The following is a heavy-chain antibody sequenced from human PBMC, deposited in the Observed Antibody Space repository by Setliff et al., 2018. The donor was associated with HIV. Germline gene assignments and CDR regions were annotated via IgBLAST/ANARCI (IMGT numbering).Heavy chain of an antibody. CDR3: AKDGKSIPDAFDI. Sequence: GGSLRLSCAASGFTFSSYGMHWVRQAPGKGLEWVSAISGSGGSTYYADSVKGRFTISRDNSKNTLYLQMNSLRAEDTAVYYCAKDGKSIPDAFDIWGQGTMVTVSS. V-gene: IGHV3-23*01. D-gene: IGHD6-6*01. CDR2: ISGSGGST. CDR1: GFTFSSYG. J-gene: IGHJ3*02.